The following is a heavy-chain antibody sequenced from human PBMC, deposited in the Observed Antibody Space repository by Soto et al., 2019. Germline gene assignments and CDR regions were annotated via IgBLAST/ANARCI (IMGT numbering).Heavy chain of an antibody. CDR1: GFTFSSYA. V-gene: IGHV3-30-3*01. Sequence: GGSLRLSCAASGFTFSSYAMHWVRQAPGKGLEWVAVISYDGSNKYYADSVKGRFTISRDNSKNTLYLQMNSLRAEDTAVYYCARDLYDILTGQNYYYGMDVWGQGTTVTVSS. CDR2: ISYDGSNK. CDR3: ARDLYDILTGQNYYYGMDV. D-gene: IGHD3-9*01. J-gene: IGHJ6*02.